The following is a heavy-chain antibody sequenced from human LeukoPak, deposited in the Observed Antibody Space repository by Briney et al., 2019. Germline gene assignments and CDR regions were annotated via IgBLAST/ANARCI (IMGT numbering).Heavy chain of an antibody. Sequence: ASVKVSCKASGYTFTSYGISWVRQAPGQGLEWMGWISAYNGNTNYAQKLQGRVTMTTDTSTSTAYMELRSLRSDDTAVYYCARAVVVPAAIAPYYYYYMDVWGKGTTVTVSS. D-gene: IGHD2-2*02. CDR1: GYTFTSYG. J-gene: IGHJ6*03. V-gene: IGHV1-18*01. CDR3: ARAVVVPAAIAPYYYYYMDV. CDR2: ISAYNGNT.